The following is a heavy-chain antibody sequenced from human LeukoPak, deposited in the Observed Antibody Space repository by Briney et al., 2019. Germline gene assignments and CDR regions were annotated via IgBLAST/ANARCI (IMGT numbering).Heavy chain of an antibody. J-gene: IGHJ5*02. CDR1: GYTFTGYY. Sequence: GASVKVSCKASGYTFTGYYMHWVRQAPGQGLEWMGWINPNSGGTNYAQKFQGRVTMTRDTTISTAYMELSRLRSDDTAVYYCASDSGYYDFWSGYFLSATPGGGFDPWGQGTLVTVSS. CDR2: INPNSGGT. D-gene: IGHD3-3*01. V-gene: IGHV1-2*02. CDR3: ASDSGYYDFWSGYFLSATPGGGFDP.